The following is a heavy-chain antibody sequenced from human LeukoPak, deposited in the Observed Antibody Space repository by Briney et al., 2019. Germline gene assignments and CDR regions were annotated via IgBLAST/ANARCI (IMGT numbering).Heavy chain of an antibody. CDR3: ARAPYGYNLDY. CDR1: GGSFSGYY. J-gene: IGHJ4*02. D-gene: IGHD5-24*01. CDR2: INHSGST. V-gene: IGHV4-34*01. Sequence: PSETLSLTCAVYGGSFSGYYWSWIRQPPGKGLEWIGEINHSGSTNYNPSLKSRVTISVDTSKNQFSLKLSSVTAADTAVYYCARAPYGYNLDYWGRGTLVTVSS.